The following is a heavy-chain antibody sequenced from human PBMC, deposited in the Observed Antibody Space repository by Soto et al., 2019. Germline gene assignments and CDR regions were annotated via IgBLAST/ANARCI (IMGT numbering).Heavy chain of an antibody. J-gene: IGHJ4*02. Sequence: EVKLLESGGGLAQPGGSLRLSCEGSGFPFSTYAITWVRQAPGKGLEWVSAISTTDGKTYYAESVRGRVTISRDNSKNTVNLQMNSLRVEDTAVYYCVAEIPVHPDYGAYPFFEHWGQGTLVTVSS. CDR1: GFPFSTYA. D-gene: IGHD4-17*01. V-gene: IGHV3-23*01. CDR3: VAEIPVHPDYGAYPFFEH. CDR2: ISTTDGKT.